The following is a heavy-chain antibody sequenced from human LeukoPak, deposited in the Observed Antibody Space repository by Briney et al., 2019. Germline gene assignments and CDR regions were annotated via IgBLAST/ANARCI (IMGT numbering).Heavy chain of an antibody. CDR1: GFTFSSYE. V-gene: IGHV3-48*03. J-gene: IGHJ4*02. CDR3: ARSADYYDSSGYYVLDY. Sequence: GGSLRLSCAASGFTFSSYEMNWVRQAPGKGLEWVAHISSSGSTIYYADSVKGRFTISRDNAKNSLYLQMNSLRAEDTAVYYCARSADYYDSSGYYVLDYWGQGTLVTVSS. CDR2: ISSSGSTI. D-gene: IGHD3-22*01.